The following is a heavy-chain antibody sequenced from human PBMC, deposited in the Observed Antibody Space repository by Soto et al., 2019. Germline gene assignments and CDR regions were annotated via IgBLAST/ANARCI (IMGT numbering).Heavy chain of an antibody. V-gene: IGHV2-70*01. CDR2: IDWDDDK. CDR1: GFSLSTSGMC. CDR3: ARNYGGNSVYYYGMDV. D-gene: IGHD4-17*01. Sequence: SGPTLVNPTQTLTLTCTFSGFSLSTSGMCVSWIRQPPGKALEWLALIDWDDDKYYSKSLKTRLTISKDTSKNQVVLTMTNMDPVDTATYYCARNYGGNSVYYYGMDVWGQGTTVTVSS. J-gene: IGHJ6*02.